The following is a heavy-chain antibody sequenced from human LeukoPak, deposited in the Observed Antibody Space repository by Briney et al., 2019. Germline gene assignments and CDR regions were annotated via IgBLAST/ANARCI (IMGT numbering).Heavy chain of an antibody. V-gene: IGHV3-49*03. CDR3: TREGSGWYDY. J-gene: IGHJ4*02. CDR2: IRSKAYGETT. CDR1: GFTFGDYA. D-gene: IGHD6-19*01. Sequence: GGSLRLSCTASGFTFGDYAMSWFRQAPGKGLEWVGFIRSKAYGETTDYAASVKGRSTISRDDSKSIAYLQMNSLKTEDTAVYYCTREGSGWYDYWGQGTLVTVSS.